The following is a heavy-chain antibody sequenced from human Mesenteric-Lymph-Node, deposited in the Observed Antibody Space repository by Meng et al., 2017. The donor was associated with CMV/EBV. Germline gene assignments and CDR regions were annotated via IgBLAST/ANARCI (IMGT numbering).Heavy chain of an antibody. D-gene: IGHD2-2*01. Sequence: ASVKVSCKASGYTFTSYGISWVRQAPGQGLEWMGWISAYNGNTNYAQKLQGRVTMTTDTSTSTAYMELSRLRSDDTAVYYCASLTSIVVVPAAMDNWFDPWGQGTLVTVSS. J-gene: IGHJ5*02. V-gene: IGHV1-18*01. CDR3: ASLTSIVVVPAAMDNWFDP. CDR2: ISAYNGNT. CDR1: GYTFTSYG.